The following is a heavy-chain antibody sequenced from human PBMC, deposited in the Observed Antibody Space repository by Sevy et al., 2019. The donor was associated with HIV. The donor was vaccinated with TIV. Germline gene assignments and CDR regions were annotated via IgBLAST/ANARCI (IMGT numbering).Heavy chain of an antibody. CDR3: ARDGYSLGPFDY. Sequence: GGSLRLSCAASGFTFSSYAMHWVRQAPGKGLEWVANIKQDGSEKYYVDSVKGRFTISRDNAKNSLYLQMNSLRAEDTAVYYCARDGYSLGPFDYWGQGTLVTVSS. CDR1: GFTFSSYA. D-gene: IGHD5-18*01. J-gene: IGHJ4*02. V-gene: IGHV3-7*01. CDR2: IKQDGSEK.